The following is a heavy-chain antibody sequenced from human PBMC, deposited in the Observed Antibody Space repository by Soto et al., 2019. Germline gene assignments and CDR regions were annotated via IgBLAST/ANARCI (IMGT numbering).Heavy chain of an antibody. CDR2: ISAYNGNT. CDR3: ARASNTDILTGYPFPDY. J-gene: IGHJ4*02. Sequence: QVQLVQSGAEVKKPGASVKVSCKASGYTFTSYGISWVRQAPGQGLEWMGWISAYNGNTNYAQKLQGRVTMTTDTSTSTAYMELRSLRSGDTAVYYCARASNTDILTGYPFPDYWGQGTLVTVSS. CDR1: GYTFTSYG. V-gene: IGHV1-18*01. D-gene: IGHD3-9*01.